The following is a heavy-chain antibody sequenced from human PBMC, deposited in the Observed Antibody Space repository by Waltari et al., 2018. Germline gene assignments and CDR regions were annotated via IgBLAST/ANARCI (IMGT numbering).Heavy chain of an antibody. V-gene: IGHV4-34*01. CDR3: ASRTPYYYDSSGLN. CDR2: INHSGST. D-gene: IGHD3-22*01. Sequence: QVQLQQWGAGLLKPSETMSLTCAVYGGSFSGYYWRWIRQPPGKGLEWIGEINHSGSTNYNPSLKSRVTISVDTSKNQFSLKLSSVTAADTAVYYCASRTPYYYDSSGLNWGQGTLVTVSS. CDR1: GGSFSGYY. J-gene: IGHJ4*02.